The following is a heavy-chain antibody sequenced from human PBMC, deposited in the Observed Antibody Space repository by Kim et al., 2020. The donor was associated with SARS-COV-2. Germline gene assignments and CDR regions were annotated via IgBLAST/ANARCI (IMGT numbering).Heavy chain of an antibody. CDR3: ARGFAP. V-gene: IGHV4-61*02. J-gene: IGHJ5*02. CDR2: YASGRP. Sequence: YASGRPNYTPTLSSRVTVSEDPSKNQFSLKLSSVTAADTAVYYCARGFAPWGQGTLVTVSS.